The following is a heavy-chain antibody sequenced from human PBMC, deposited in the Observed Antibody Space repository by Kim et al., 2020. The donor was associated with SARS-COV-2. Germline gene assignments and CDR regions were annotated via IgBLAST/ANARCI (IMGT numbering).Heavy chain of an antibody. CDR3: ARGKAWRYYMDV. J-gene: IGHJ6*03. Sequence: ASVKVSCKASGYTFTSYDINWVRQATGQGLEWMGWMNPNSGNTGYAQKFQGRVTMTRNTSISTAYMELSSLRSEDTAVYYCARGKAWRYYMDVWGKGTTVTVSS. CDR1: GYTFTSYD. V-gene: IGHV1-8*01. CDR2: MNPNSGNT.